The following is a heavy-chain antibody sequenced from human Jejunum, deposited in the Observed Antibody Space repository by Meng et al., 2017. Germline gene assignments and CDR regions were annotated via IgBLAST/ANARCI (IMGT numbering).Heavy chain of an antibody. Sequence: GGAGLLKPSETLPLPCAVNGGFFGTYYWTWFRQSPEKGLEWIGEINRSGSTSSNPSLKSRVAISMDTSKNQFFLRLDSVTAADTAVYYCARGRSIDFRLAKYDYWGQGTLVTVSS. V-gene: IGHV4-34*01. J-gene: IGHJ4*02. D-gene: IGHD3-3*01. CDR1: GGFFGTYY. CDR2: INRSGST. CDR3: ARGRSIDFRLAKYDY.